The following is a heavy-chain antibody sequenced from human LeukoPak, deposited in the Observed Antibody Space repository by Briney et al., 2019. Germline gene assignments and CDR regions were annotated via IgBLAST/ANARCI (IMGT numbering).Heavy chain of an antibody. J-gene: IGHJ5*02. V-gene: IGHV1-2*02. CDR2: INPNSGGT. CDR1: GYTFTGYY. D-gene: IGHD6-13*01. Sequence: ASVKLSCKASGYTFTGYYMHWVRQAHGQGLEWMGWINPNSGGTNYAQKFQGRVTMTRDTSISTAYMELSRLRSDDTAVYYCAREGSSSWYTSWFDPWGQGTLVTVSS. CDR3: AREGSSSWYTSWFDP.